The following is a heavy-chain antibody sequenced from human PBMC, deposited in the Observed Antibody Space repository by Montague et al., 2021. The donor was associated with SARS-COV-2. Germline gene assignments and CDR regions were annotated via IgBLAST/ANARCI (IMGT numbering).Heavy chain of an antibody. J-gene: IGHJ4*02. Sequence: SETLSLTCSVSGNSLSNSSYFWGWIRPPPRKGLEWIGSFYFGGKFLYNSSLESRVTISVDTSKNQFSLQLSSVTASDTAVYYCARHSGGSEVAGLDYWGQGILVTVSS. CDR1: GNSLSNSSYF. D-gene: IGHD6-19*01. CDR3: ARHSGGSEVAGLDY. CDR2: FYFGGKF. V-gene: IGHV4-39*01.